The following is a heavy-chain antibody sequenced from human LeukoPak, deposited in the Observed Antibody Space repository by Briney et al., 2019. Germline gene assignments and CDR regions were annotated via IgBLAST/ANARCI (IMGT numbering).Heavy chain of an antibody. CDR2: ISAYNGNT. Sequence: ASVKVSCKASGYTFTSYGISWVRQAPGQGLEWMGWISAYNGNTSYAQKLQGRVTMTTDTSTSTAYMELRSLRSDDTAVYYCARDLVVDNAFDIWGQGTMVTVSS. V-gene: IGHV1-18*01. J-gene: IGHJ3*02. D-gene: IGHD6-6*01. CDR1: GYTFTSYG. CDR3: ARDLVVDNAFDI.